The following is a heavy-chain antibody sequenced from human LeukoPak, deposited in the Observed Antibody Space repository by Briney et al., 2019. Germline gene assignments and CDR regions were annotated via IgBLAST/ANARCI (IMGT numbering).Heavy chain of an antibody. CDR2: IKQDGSEK. J-gene: IGHJ4*02. CDR3: VTGGYYFGY. V-gene: IGHV3-7*05. Sequence: GGSLRLSCAASGFTFSSYAMSWVRQAPGKGLEWVANIKQDGSEKFYVDSVKGRFTISRDNAKNSLYLQMSSLRAEDTAVYYCVTGGYYFGYWGQGALVTVSS. CDR1: GFTFSSYA.